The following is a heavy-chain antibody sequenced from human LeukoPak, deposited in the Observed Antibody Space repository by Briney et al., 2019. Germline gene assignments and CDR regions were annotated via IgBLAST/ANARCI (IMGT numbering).Heavy chain of an antibody. Sequence: SETLSLTCAVYGGSFSGYYWSWIRQPPGKGLEWIGEINHSGSTNYNPSLKSRVTISVDTSKNQFSLKLNSVTAADTAVYYCARDRRDMVRGINIVRQYHYYYYMDVWGKGTTVTVSS. CDR1: GGSFSGYY. J-gene: IGHJ6*03. CDR3: ARDRRDMVRGINIVRQYHYYYYMDV. D-gene: IGHD3-10*01. V-gene: IGHV4-34*01. CDR2: INHSGST.